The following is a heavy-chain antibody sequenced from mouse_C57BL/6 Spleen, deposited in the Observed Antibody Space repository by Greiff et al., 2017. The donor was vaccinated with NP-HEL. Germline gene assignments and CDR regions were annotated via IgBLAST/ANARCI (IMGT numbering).Heavy chain of an antibody. CDR2: INPNNGGT. V-gene: IGHV1-18*01. CDR1: GYTFTDYN. J-gene: IGHJ4*01. CDR3: ARSKLGSSPYYAMDY. Sequence: EVQLQQSGPELVKPGASVKIPCKASGYTFTDYNMDWVKQSPGKSLEWIGDINPNNGGTIYNQKFKGKVTLTGDKSSSTAYMELRSLTSEDTAVYYCARSKLGSSPYYAMDYWGQGTSVTVSS. D-gene: IGHD1-1*01.